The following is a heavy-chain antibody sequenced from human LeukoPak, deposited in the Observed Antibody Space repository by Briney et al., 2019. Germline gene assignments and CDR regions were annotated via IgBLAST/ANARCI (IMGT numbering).Heavy chain of an antibody. V-gene: IGHV1-46*01. D-gene: IGHD3-22*01. Sequence: ASVKVSCKASGYTFTGYYMHWVRQAPGQGLEWMGIINPSGGSTSYAQKFQGRVTMTRDTSTSTVYMELSSLRSEDTAVYYCASLFSSGPLGGPWGQGTLVTVSS. J-gene: IGHJ5*02. CDR1: GYTFTGYY. CDR3: ASLFSSGPLGGP. CDR2: INPSGGST.